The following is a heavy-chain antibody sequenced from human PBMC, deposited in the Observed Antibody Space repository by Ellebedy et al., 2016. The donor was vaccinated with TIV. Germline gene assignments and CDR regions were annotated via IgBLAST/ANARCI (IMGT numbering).Heavy chain of an antibody. D-gene: IGHD3-3*01. J-gene: IGHJ6*02. Sequence: GGSLRLSCAASGFSFSSYWMSWVRQAPGKGLEWVANIKEDGSDKYYVDSVKGRFTISRDNAKNSLYLQMNSLRAEDTAVYYCASESLTTILRVGRMDVWGQGTTVTVSS. CDR1: GFSFSSYW. V-gene: IGHV3-7*01. CDR2: IKEDGSDK. CDR3: ASESLTTILRVGRMDV.